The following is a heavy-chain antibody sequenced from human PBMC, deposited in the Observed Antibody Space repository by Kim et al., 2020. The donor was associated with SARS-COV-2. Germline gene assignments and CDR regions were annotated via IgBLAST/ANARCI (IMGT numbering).Heavy chain of an antibody. D-gene: IGHD6-13*01. Sequence: SETLSLTCAVYGGSFSGYYWSWIRQPPGKGLEWIGEINHSGSTNYNPSLKSRVTISVDTSKNQFSLKLSSVTAADTAVYYCARGLGPINKIAAAGSFYFDYWGQGTLVTVSS. CDR1: GGSFSGYY. J-gene: IGHJ4*02. V-gene: IGHV4-34*01. CDR3: ARGLGPINKIAAAGSFYFDY. CDR2: INHSGST.